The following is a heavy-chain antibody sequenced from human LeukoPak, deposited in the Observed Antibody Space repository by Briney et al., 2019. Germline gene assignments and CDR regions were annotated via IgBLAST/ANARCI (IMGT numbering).Heavy chain of an antibody. CDR3: AREDPQTTVPEGLDG. J-gene: IGHJ6*02. V-gene: IGHV4-59*01. CDR1: GGSISTFY. D-gene: IGHD4-17*01. Sequence: SETLSLTCTVSGGSISTFYWSWLRQPPGKGLEWIGYIYYSGSNNYNPCLKSRGTISVATSKNQVSLMLSSVTAADTAVYYCAREDPQTTVPEGLDGWGQGTTVTVSS. CDR2: IYYSGSN.